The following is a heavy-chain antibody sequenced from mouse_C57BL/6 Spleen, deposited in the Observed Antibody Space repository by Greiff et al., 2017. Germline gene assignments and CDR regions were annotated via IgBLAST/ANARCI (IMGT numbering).Heavy chain of an antibody. CDR1: GYTFTDYY. CDR2: INPNNGGT. V-gene: IGHV1-26*01. Sequence: EVQLQQSGPELVKPGASVKISCKASGYTFTDYYMNWVKQSHGKSLEWIGDINPNNGGTSYNQKFKGKATLTVDKSSSTAYMELRSLTSEDSAVYYCARRVYGNFDYWGQGTTLTVSS. CDR3: ARRVYGNFDY. D-gene: IGHD2-1*01. J-gene: IGHJ2*01.